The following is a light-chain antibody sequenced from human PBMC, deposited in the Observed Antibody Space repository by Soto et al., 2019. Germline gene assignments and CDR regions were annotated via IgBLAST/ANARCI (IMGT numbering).Light chain of an antibody. V-gene: IGLV2-14*01. Sequence: QSALTQPASVSGSPGQSITISCTGTASDIGNYNYVSWYQLHPGKAPKLLIYGVSNRPSGVSNRFSGSKSGNAASLTISGLQAEDEADYYCSSYTGYTTLWVFGGGTKVTVL. CDR1: ASDIGNYNY. J-gene: IGLJ3*02. CDR2: GVS. CDR3: SSYTGYTTLWV.